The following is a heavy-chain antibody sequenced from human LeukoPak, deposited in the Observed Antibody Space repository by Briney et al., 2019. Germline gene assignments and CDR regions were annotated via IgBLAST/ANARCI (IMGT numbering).Heavy chain of an antibody. V-gene: IGHV1-2*02. Sequence: ASVKVSCKASGYTFTGYYMHWVRQAPGQGLEWMGWINPNSGGTNYAQKFQGRVTMTRDTSISTAYMELSRLRSDDTAVYYCARAAVAGTIWFDPWGQGTLVTVSS. D-gene: IGHD6-19*01. CDR3: ARAAVAGTIWFDP. CDR2: INPNSGGT. J-gene: IGHJ5*02. CDR1: GYTFTGYY.